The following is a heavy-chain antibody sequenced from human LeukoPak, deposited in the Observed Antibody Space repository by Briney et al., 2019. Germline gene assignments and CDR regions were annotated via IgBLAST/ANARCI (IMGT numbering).Heavy chain of an antibody. D-gene: IGHD1-26*01. CDR1: GYTFTSYG. V-gene: IGHV1-18*01. J-gene: IGHJ4*02. Sequence: ASVKVSCKASGYTFTSYGISWVRQAPGQGLEWMGWISAYNGNANYAQKLQGRVTMTTDTSTSTAYMELRSLRSDDTAVYYCARDGGPTSVGATTNVGTLNYWGQGTLVTVSS. CDR2: ISAYNGNA. CDR3: ARDGGPTSVGATTNVGTLNY.